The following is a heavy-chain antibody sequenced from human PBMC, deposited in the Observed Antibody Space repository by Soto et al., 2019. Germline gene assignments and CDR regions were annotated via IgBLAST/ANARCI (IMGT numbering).Heavy chain of an antibody. CDR1: GFTFSKSA. J-gene: IGHJ3*02. CDR3: AREVYYDSSGHAFDI. V-gene: IGHV3-48*02. CDR2: IDSSSGSI. Sequence: PGGSLRLSCAPSGFTFSKSALSWVRQDPGKGLEWVSYIDSSSGSIYYADSVKGRFTISRDNAKNSLYLQMNSLRDEDTAVYYCAREVYYDSSGHAFDIWGQGTMVTVSS. D-gene: IGHD3-22*01.